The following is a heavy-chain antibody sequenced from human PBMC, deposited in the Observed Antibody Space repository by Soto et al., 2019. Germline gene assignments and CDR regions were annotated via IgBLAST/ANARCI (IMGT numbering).Heavy chain of an antibody. D-gene: IGHD1-26*01. CDR1: FTFSMYS. CDR3: TRDQGGSYDSWFDP. CDR2: ISGGGSYI. Sequence: EVQVVESGGGLVQPGGSLRLSCSFTFSMYSMSWVRQAPGKGLEWVASISGGGSYIKYADSVKGRFTISRDNAKNSVSLQMNSLRVDDTAVYFCTRDQGGSYDSWFDPWGQGTLVTVSS. V-gene: IGHV3-21*01. J-gene: IGHJ5*02.